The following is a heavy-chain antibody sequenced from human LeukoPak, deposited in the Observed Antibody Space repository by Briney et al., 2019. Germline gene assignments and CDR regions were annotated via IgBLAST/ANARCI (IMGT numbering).Heavy chain of an antibody. V-gene: IGHV3-21*01. D-gene: IGHD1-26*01. CDR1: GFTFSSYS. J-gene: IGHJ3*02. CDR3: AKDFDLVGPLEESIVGATSGAFDI. CDR2: ISSSSSYI. Sequence: GGSLRLSCAASGFTFSSYSMNWVRQAPGKGLEWVSSISSSSSYIYYADSVKGRFTISRDNAKNSLYLQMNSLRAEDTAVYYCAKDFDLVGPLEESIVGATSGAFDIWGQGTMVTVSS.